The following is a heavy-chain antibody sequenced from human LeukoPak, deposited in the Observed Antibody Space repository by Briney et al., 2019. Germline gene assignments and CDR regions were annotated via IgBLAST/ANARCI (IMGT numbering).Heavy chain of an antibody. CDR3: ATGGSSWFWDPKLYYYYYMDV. D-gene: IGHD6-13*01. V-gene: IGHV4-39*07. Sequence: PSETLSLTCTVSGVSISSSNSYWGWIRQPPGEGLEWIGSIYTGNTYYNASLKSRVTISVDTSKNQFSLKLSSVTAADTAVYYCATGGSSWFWDPKLYYYYYMDVWGKGTTVTVSS. CDR1: GVSISSSNSY. J-gene: IGHJ6*03. CDR2: IYTGNT.